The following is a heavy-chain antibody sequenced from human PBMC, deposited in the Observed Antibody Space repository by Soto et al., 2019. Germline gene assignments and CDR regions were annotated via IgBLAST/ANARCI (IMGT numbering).Heavy chain of an antibody. CDR3: ARASRFCTGGSCYSWYFSL. Sequence: QVQLVESGGGVVQPGRSLRLSCAASGFTFNTYAMHWVRQAPGKGLEWVAAISYDGSNEDYADSVKGRFTISRDDSKDTLYLQMNSLRSEDTAVYHCARASRFCTGGSCYSWYFSLWGRDTLVSVSS. V-gene: IGHV3-30-3*01. D-gene: IGHD2-15*01. CDR2: ISYDGSNE. CDR1: GFTFNTYA. J-gene: IGHJ2*01.